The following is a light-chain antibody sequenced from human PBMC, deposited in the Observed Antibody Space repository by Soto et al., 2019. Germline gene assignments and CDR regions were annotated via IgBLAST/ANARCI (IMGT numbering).Light chain of an antibody. CDR3: QQYSTYTPRT. J-gene: IGKJ1*01. V-gene: IGKV1-5*03. CDR2: KAS. Sequence: DIQMTQSPSTLSASVGDRVTITCRASQSISIWLAWYQQKPGKAPKILIHKASSLESGVPSRFSGSGSGTEFTLTISSLQPDDFATYYCQQYSTYTPRTFGQGTKVEIK. CDR1: QSISIW.